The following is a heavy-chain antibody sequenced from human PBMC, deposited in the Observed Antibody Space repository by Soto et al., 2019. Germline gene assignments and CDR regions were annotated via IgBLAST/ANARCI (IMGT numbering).Heavy chain of an antibody. Sequence: PGGSLRLSCAASGFTFSSYGMNWVRQAPGKGLEWVSSISSSSSYIYYADSVKGRFTISRDNAKNSLYLQMNSLRAEDTAVYYCARDLATTVISYYYYGMDVWGQGTTVTVSS. CDR3: ARDLATTVISYYYYGMDV. CDR2: ISSSSSYI. J-gene: IGHJ6*02. D-gene: IGHD4-17*01. V-gene: IGHV3-21*01. CDR1: GFTFSSYG.